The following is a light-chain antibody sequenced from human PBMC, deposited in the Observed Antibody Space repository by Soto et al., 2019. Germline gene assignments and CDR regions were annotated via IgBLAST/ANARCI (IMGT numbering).Light chain of an antibody. V-gene: IGLV2-14*01. CDR1: SSDVGGYNY. CDR2: DVS. Sequence: QSALTQPASVSGSPGQSITISCTGTSSDVGGYNYVSSYQQHPCKAPKLMIYDVSNRPSGVSNRFSGSKSGNTASLTISGLQAEDEADYYCSSYTISSTVVFGGGTKQTVL. J-gene: IGLJ2*01. CDR3: SSYTISSTVV.